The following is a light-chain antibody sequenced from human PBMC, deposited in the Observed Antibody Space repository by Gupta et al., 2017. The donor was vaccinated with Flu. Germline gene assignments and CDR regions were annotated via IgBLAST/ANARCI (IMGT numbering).Light chain of an antibody. J-gene: IGKJ4*01. CDR1: QSVRSK. V-gene: IGKV3D-15*01. CDR2: DAS. CDR3: QQYNNWPPLT. Sequence: ERATLSCRTSQSVRSKVAWLQQKPGQAPRLPIYDASTRATGIPARFSGSGSGTEFTLTISSLQSEDCAVYYCQQYNNWPPLTFGAGTKLEIK.